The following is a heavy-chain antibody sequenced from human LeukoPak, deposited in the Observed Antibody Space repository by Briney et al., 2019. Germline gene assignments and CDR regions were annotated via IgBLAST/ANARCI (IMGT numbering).Heavy chain of an antibody. J-gene: IGHJ6*03. CDR1: GFTFSSYG. CDR2: IWYDGSNK. CDR3: ARGLRWELPYYYMDV. Sequence: GGSLRLSCAASGFTFSSYGMRWVRQAPGKGLERVAVIWYDGSNKYYADSVKGRFTISRDNSKNTLYLQMNSLRAEDAAVYYCARGLRWELPYYYMDVWGKGTTVTVSS. V-gene: IGHV3-33*01. D-gene: IGHD1-26*01.